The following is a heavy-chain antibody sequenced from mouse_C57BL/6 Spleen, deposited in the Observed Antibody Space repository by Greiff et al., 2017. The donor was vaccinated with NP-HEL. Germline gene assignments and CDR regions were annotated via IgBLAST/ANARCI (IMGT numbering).Heavy chain of an antibody. J-gene: IGHJ4*01. CDR1: GYTFTSYW. V-gene: IGHV1-61*01. D-gene: IGHD3-2*02. CDR2: IYPSDSET. CDR3: ARRAAQADYAMDY. Sequence: QVQLQQPGAELVRPGSSVKLSCKASGYTFTSYWMDWVKQRPGQGLEWIGNIYPSDSETHYNQKFKDKATLTVDKSYSTAYMQLSSLTSEDSAVYYCARRAAQADYAMDYWGQGTSVTVSS.